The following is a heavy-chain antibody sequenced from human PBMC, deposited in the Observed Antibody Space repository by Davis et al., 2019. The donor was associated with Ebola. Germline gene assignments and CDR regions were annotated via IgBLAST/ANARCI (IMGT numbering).Heavy chain of an antibody. J-gene: IGHJ4*02. CDR2: ISGNGAGT. CDR3: AKVRKSSGWAFDY. D-gene: IGHD6-19*01. CDR1: GFTFSSYA. V-gene: IGHV3-23*01. Sequence: GESLKISCAASGFTFSSYAMSWVRQAPGKGLEWVSTISGNGAGTYYVDSVKGRFTISRDNSKNTLYLQMNSLRAEDTAVYYCAKVRKSSGWAFDYWGQGTLVTVSS.